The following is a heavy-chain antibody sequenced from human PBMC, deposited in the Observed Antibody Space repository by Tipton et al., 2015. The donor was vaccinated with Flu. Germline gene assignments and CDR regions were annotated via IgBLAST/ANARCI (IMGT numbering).Heavy chain of an antibody. CDR2: IDHSGST. D-gene: IGHD3-3*01. Sequence: TLSLTCAVSGYSISSGYYWSWIRQPPGKGLEWIGEIDHSGSTNNNPSLKSRVTISKDTSKKQFSLNLSSMTAADTAVYYCARRTYDKSGFDYWGQGTLVTVSS. J-gene: IGHJ4*02. V-gene: IGHV4-38-2*01. CDR3: ARRTYDKSGFDY. CDR1: GYSISSGYY.